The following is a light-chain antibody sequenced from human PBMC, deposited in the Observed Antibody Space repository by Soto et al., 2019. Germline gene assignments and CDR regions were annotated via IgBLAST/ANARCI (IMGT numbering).Light chain of an antibody. V-gene: IGKV1-9*01. Sequence: IQLTQSPSSLSASVGDRVTITCRASQGVSSSLAWYQQKPGKAPNLLIYAASTLQSGVPSRFSGSGSGTDFFLTISSLQPEDFATYYCQQVNSYSFGGGTKVEIK. CDR3: QQVNSYS. CDR1: QGVSSS. CDR2: AAS. J-gene: IGKJ4*01.